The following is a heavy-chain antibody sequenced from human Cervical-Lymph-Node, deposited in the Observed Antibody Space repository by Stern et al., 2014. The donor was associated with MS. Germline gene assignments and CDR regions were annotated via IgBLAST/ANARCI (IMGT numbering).Heavy chain of an antibody. Sequence: DVQLVESGAELKKPGESLRISCKGSGYSLTNTWIGWVRQMPGKGLEWMGIIYPGDTETRYSPSFQGQVTISADKSINTAYLQWSSLKASDTAMYYCARGRGIALRPDYWGQGTLVTVSS. CDR1: GYSLTNTW. D-gene: IGHD6-13*01. CDR3: ARGRGIALRPDY. J-gene: IGHJ4*02. V-gene: IGHV5-51*03. CDR2: IYPGDTET.